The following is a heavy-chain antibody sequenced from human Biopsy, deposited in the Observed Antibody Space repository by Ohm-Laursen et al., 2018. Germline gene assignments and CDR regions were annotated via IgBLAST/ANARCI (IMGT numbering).Heavy chain of an antibody. CDR3: ARSNGYGDYRFDD. V-gene: IGHV4-59*01. CDR2: ISYTGDT. D-gene: IGHD4-11*01. J-gene: IGHJ4*02. CDR1: GDSISSDF. Sequence: PPGTLSLTCSVSGDSISSDFWSWIRQTPGKGLEWIGYISYTGDTNYNPSLESRITISLDTSKNQFSLMLSSVTAADTAVYYCARSNGYGDYRFDDWGQGTLVTVAS.